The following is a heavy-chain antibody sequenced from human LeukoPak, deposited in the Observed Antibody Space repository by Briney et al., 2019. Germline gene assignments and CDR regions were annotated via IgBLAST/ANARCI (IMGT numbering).Heavy chain of an antibody. CDR3: AGDRDSSGWYYFDY. CDR1: GFTFSSYG. D-gene: IGHD6-19*01. Sequence: GGSLRLSCAASGFTFSSYGMHWVRQAPGKGLEWVAVIWYDGSNKYYADSVKGRFTISRDNSKNTLYLQMNSLRAEDTAVYYCAGDRDSSGWYYFDYWGQGTLVTVSS. J-gene: IGHJ4*02. CDR2: IWYDGSNK. V-gene: IGHV3-33*01.